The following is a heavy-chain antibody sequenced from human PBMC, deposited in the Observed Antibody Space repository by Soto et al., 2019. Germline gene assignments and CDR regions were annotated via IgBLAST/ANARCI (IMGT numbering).Heavy chain of an antibody. Sequence: PSETLSLTFIFFGVSSISYYWSWLPRPPGKGLEWIGYIYYSGSTNYNPSLKSRVTISVDTSKNQFSLKLSSVTAADTAVYYCARPLFGRGNWFDPWGQGTLVTVS. D-gene: IGHD3-10*01. CDR3: ARPLFGRGNWFDP. V-gene: IGHV4-59*01. J-gene: IGHJ5*02. CDR1: GVSSISYY. CDR2: IYYSGST.